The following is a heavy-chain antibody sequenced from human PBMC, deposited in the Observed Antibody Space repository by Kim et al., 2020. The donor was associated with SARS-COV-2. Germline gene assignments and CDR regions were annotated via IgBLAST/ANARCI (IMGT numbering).Heavy chain of an antibody. CDR1: GYSFTSYW. CDR2: IYPGDSDT. CDR3: ARRVRYRYGYCSSTSCYVAFDY. Sequence: GESLKISWKGSGYSFTSYWIGWVRQMPGKGLEWMGIIYPGDSDTRYSPSFQGQVTISADKSISTAYLQWSSLKASDTAMYYCARRVRYRYGYCSSTSCYVAFDYWGQGPLVTVSS. V-gene: IGHV5-51*01. D-gene: IGHD2-2*01. J-gene: IGHJ4*02.